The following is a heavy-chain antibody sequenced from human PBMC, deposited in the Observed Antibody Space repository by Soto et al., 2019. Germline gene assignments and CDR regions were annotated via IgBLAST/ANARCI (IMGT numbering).Heavy chain of an antibody. V-gene: IGHV1-69*13. D-gene: IGHD3-10*01. CDR3: ARGGITMVRGAADNYYYYYGMDV. Sequence: SVKVSCKASGGTFSSYAISWVRQAPGQGLEWMGGIIPIFGTANYAQKFQGRVTITADESTSTAYMELSSLRSEDTAVYYCARGGITMVRGAADNYYYYYGMDVWGQGTTVTVSS. J-gene: IGHJ6*02. CDR2: IIPIFGTA. CDR1: GGTFSSYA.